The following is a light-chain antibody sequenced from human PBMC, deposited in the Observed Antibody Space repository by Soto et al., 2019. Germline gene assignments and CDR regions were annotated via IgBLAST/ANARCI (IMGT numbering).Light chain of an antibody. J-gene: IGKJ1*01. CDR3: QQYDGNWWT. CDR2: KAS. CDR1: QSITTW. V-gene: IGKV1-5*03. Sequence: DIQMTQSPSTLSASVGDRVIITCRASQSITTWLAWYQQKPGKAPKLLIYKASTLESGVPSRFSGSGSGTEFTLTSSSLQPDDFATYYCQQYDGNWWTFGQGTKVEIK.